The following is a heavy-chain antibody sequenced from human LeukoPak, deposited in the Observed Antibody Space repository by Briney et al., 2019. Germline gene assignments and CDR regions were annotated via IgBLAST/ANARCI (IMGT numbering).Heavy chain of an antibody. J-gene: IGHJ5*02. D-gene: IGHD6-19*01. CDR3: ARGASSGWANWFDP. V-gene: IGHV4-39*07. CDR1: GGSITKNGYY. CDR2: MHYSGST. Sequence: SETLSLTCSVSGGSITKNGYYWGWIRQSPETGLEWIGSMHYSGSTYYNPSLNSRVTISVDTSKNQFSLKLTSVTAADTAVYYCARGASSGWANWFDPWGQGTLVTVSS.